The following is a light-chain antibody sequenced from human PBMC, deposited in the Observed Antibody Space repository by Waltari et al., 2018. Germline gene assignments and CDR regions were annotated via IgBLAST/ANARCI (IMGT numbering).Light chain of an antibody. J-gene: IGLJ1*01. CDR1: RTDAGAYNF. CDR3: SSYTTSTTLL. V-gene: IGLV2-14*01. Sequence: QSALTQPASVSGSPGQSITSPSTGSRTDAGAYNFFPWYQQHPGKVPKLILYDVGNRPSGISHRFSASKSGNTASLTISGLQEEDEGEYYCSSYTTSTTLLFGTGTRLTVL. CDR2: DVG.